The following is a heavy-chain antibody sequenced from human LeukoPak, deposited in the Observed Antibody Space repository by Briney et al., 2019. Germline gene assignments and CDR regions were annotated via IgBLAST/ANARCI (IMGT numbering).Heavy chain of an antibody. CDR3: ARSSGWADY. D-gene: IGHD6-19*01. J-gene: IGHJ4*02. V-gene: IGHV1-69*04. CDR1: GGTFSSYA. CDR2: IIPILGIA. Sequence: SVKVSCKASGGTFSSYAISWVRQAPGQGLEWMGRIIPILGIANYAQKLQGRVTMTTDTSTSTAYMELRSLRSDDTAVYYCARSSGWADYWGQGTLVTVSS.